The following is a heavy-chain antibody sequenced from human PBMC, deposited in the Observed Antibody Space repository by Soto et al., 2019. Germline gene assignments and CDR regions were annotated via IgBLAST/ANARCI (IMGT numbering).Heavy chain of an antibody. D-gene: IGHD3-22*01. Sequence: SETLSLTCTVSGGSISSYYWSWIRQPPGKGLEWIGYIYYSGSTNYNPSLKSRVTISVDTSKNQFSLKLSSVTAADTAVYYCARELLGDYYDSSGYTAHYYYYGMDVWGQGTTVTLSS. CDR1: GGSISSYY. CDR3: ARELLGDYYDSSGYTAHYYYYGMDV. J-gene: IGHJ6*02. V-gene: IGHV4-59*01. CDR2: IYYSGST.